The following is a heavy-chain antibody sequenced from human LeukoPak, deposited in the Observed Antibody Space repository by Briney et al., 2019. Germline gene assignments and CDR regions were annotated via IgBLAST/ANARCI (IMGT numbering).Heavy chain of an antibody. J-gene: IGHJ4*02. CDR1: GFTFSRFG. CDR3: ARDYYYDSSGYWDYYFDY. Sequence: GGSLRLSCAVSGFTFSRFGMHWVRQAPGKGLEWVAVIWYDGSNKYYADSVKGRFTISRDNSKNTLYLEMNSLRAEDTAVYYCARDYYYDSSGYWDYYFDYWGQGTLVSVSS. V-gene: IGHV3-33*08. D-gene: IGHD3-22*01. CDR2: IWYDGSNK.